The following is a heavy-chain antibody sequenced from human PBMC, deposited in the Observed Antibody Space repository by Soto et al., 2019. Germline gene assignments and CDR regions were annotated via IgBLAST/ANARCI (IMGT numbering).Heavy chain of an antibody. CDR3: AGLYHYDSSGYYDY. D-gene: IGHD3-22*01. Sequence: ASVKVSCKASGNSFTTYYMHWVRQAPGQGLEWMGIINPSGGRTTYAQKFQGRVTMTRDTSASTFHMELSSLTSEDTAVYYCAGLYHYDSSGYYDYWGQGTLVTVSS. CDR2: INPSGGRT. CDR1: GNSFTTYY. V-gene: IGHV1-46*01. J-gene: IGHJ4*02.